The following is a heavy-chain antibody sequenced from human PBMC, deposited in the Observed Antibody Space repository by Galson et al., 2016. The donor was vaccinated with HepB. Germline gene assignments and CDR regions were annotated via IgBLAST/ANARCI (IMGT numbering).Heavy chain of an antibody. CDR3: SRDPMYGGFGDV. V-gene: IGHV4-34*01. Sequence: SETLSLTCAVNGGSFSGQYWRWIRQPPGKGLEWIGEINLRGSSNYNPSLRGRVTMSVDTSANQFSLKLNSVTAADTAVYYCSRDPMYGGFGDVWAQGILVTVSS. CDR2: INLRGSS. J-gene: IGHJ4*02. D-gene: IGHD5-12*01. CDR1: GGSFSGQY.